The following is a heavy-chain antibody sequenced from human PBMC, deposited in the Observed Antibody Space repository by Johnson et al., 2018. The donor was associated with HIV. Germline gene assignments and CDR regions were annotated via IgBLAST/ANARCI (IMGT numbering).Heavy chain of an antibody. CDR2: IYSGGST. J-gene: IGHJ3*02. V-gene: IGHV3-66*01. CDR3: ARYSSSSSFDI. CDR1: GFTVSSNY. D-gene: IGHD6-6*01. Sequence: LVESGGGLVQPGGSLRLSCAASGFTVSSNYMSWVRQAPGKGLEWVSVIYSGGSTYYADSVKGRFTISRDNSKNTLYLQMNSLRAEDTAVYYCARYSSSSSFDIWGQGTMVTVSS.